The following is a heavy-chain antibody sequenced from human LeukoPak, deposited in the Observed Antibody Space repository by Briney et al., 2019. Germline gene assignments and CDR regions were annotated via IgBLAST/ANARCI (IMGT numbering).Heavy chain of an antibody. V-gene: IGHV3-21*01. CDR2: ISSSSSFI. Sequence: GGSLRLSCAASGFTFSSYSMNWVRQAPGKGLEWVSSISSSSSFIYYADSVRGRFTISRDNPQNSLYLQLNSLRAEDTAVYYCARDGSPYYYDSSGLDYWGQGTLVTVSS. J-gene: IGHJ4*02. CDR1: GFTFSSYS. CDR3: ARDGSPYYYDSSGLDY. D-gene: IGHD3-22*01.